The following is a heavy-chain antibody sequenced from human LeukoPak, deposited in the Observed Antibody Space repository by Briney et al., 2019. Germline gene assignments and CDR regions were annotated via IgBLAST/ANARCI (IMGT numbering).Heavy chain of an antibody. D-gene: IGHD3-9*01. J-gene: IGHJ4*02. CDR3: AKWGDYDVLTGYYDSDY. V-gene: IGHV3-23*01. Sequence: GGSLRLSCAASGFTLSNYAMSGVRQAPGKGLEWVSAVSGRDTSTYYTDSVKGRFTISRDNSKNTLYLQMNSLSAEDTAIYYCAKWGDYDVLTGYYDSDYWGQGTLVTVSS. CDR2: VSGRDTST. CDR1: GFTLSNYA.